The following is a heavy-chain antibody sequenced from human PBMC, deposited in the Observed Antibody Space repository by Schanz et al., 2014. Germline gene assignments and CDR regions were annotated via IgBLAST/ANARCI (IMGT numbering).Heavy chain of an antibody. CDR2: IHTGSGNT. Sequence: QVQLVQSGAEVKKPGASVKVSCQASGYTFAGHAVHWVRQAPGQGPEWVGWIHTGSGNTKYSQKFEGRVTITRDTSLKTAYMEMTDLKFEDAGLYYCAIHYGDRPLWGQGTLIAVSS. CDR1: GYTFAGHA. D-gene: IGHD4-17*01. V-gene: IGHV1-3*04. CDR3: AIHYGDRPL. J-gene: IGHJ4*02.